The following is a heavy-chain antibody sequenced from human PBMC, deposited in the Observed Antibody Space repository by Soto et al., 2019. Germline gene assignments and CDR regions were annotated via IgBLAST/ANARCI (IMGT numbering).Heavy chain of an antibody. CDR1: GFTFSSYW. J-gene: IGHJ6*03. CDR2: IKQDGSEK. V-gene: IGHV3-7*01. Sequence: GGSLRLSCAASGFTFSSYWMSWVRQAPGKGLEWVANIKQDGSEKYYVDSVKGRFTISRDNAKNSLYLQMNSLRAEDTAVYYCARGGGTVTTQRYYYYYMDVWGKGTTVTAP. CDR3: ARGGGTVTTQRYYYYYMDV. D-gene: IGHD4-4*01.